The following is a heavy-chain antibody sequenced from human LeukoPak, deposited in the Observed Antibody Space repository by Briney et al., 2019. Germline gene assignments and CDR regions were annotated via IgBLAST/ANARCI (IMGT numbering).Heavy chain of an antibody. Sequence: GGSLRLSCAASGFTFRSCAMHWVRQAPGKGLEWVAVISYDGNNKYYADSVKGRFTISRDNSKNTLYLQMNSLRAEDTAVYYCAKDSSSWYTDAFDIWGQGTMVTVSS. CDR3: AKDSSSWYTDAFDI. CDR1: GFTFRSCA. J-gene: IGHJ3*02. D-gene: IGHD6-13*01. CDR2: ISYDGNNK. V-gene: IGHV3-30-3*01.